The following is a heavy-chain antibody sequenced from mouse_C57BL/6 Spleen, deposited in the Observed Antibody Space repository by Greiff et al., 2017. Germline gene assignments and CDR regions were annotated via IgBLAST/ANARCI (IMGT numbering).Heavy chain of an antibody. CDR3: ASSTVVASYYAMDY. V-gene: IGHV1-69*01. D-gene: IGHD1-1*01. J-gene: IGHJ4*01. CDR1: GYTFTSYW. Sequence: QVQLQQPGAELVMPGASVKLSCKASGYTFTSYWMHWVKQRPGQGLEWIGEIDPSDSYTNYNQKFKGKSTLTVDKSSSPAYMQLSSLTSEDSAVYYCASSTVVASYYAMDYWGQGTSVTVSS. CDR2: IDPSDSYT.